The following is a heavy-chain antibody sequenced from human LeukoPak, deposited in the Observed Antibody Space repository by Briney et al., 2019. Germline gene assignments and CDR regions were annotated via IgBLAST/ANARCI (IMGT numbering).Heavy chain of an antibody. CDR1: GFTFSNYG. V-gene: IGHV3-7*01. CDR2: IKQDGSEK. J-gene: IGHJ4*02. Sequence: GGSLRLSCAASGFTFSNYGMSWVRQAPGKGLEWVANIKQDGSEKYYVDSVKGRFTISRDNAKNSLYLQMNSLRAEDTAVYYCVGHSDYWGQGTLVTVSS. CDR3: VGHSDY. D-gene: IGHD3-16*01.